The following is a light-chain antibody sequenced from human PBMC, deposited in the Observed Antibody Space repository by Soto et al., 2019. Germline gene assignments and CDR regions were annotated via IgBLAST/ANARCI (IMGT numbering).Light chain of an antibody. CDR3: CSYTITNSLYV. CDR1: SSDVGDYNY. CDR2: EVS. Sequence: QSVLIQPASVSGSPGQSVTISCTGTSSDVGDYNYVSWFQHHPGKAPKLLIYEVSARPSGVSNRFSGSKSGNTASLTISGLQYEDEADYYCCSYTITNSLYVFGSGTKVTV. V-gene: IGLV2-14*01. J-gene: IGLJ1*01.